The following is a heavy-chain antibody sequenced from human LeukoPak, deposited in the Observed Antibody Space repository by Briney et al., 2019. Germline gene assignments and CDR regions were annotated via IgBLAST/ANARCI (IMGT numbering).Heavy chain of an antibody. Sequence: GRSLRLSCTASGFTFGDYAMSWVRQAPGKGLEWVGFIRSKAYGGTTQYAASVKGRFTISRDDSKSIAYPQMSSLKTEDTAVYYCTRVRSGNDFDYWGQGTLVTVSS. CDR2: IRSKAYGGTT. D-gene: IGHD3-10*01. CDR3: TRVRSGNDFDY. CDR1: GFTFGDYA. V-gene: IGHV3-49*04. J-gene: IGHJ4*02.